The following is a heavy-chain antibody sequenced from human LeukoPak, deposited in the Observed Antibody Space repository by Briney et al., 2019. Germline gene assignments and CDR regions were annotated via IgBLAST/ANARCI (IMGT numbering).Heavy chain of an antibody. Sequence: GGSLRLSCAASGFTFSDYYMSWIRQAPGKGLEWVSYISSSSSYTNYADSVKGRFTISRDNSKNTLYLQMNSLRAEDTAVYYCAKDPWFGEPQFYYYYYYGMDVWGKGTTVTVSS. V-gene: IGHV3-11*06. CDR1: GFTFSDYY. CDR2: ISSSSSYT. D-gene: IGHD3-10*01. J-gene: IGHJ6*04. CDR3: AKDPWFGEPQFYYYYYYGMDV.